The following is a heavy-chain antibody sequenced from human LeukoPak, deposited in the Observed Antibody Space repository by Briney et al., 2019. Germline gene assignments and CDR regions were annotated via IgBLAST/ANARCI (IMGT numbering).Heavy chain of an antibody. D-gene: IGHD5-24*01. J-gene: IGHJ5*02. CDR1: GFTFSTYW. CDR3: ARGFDGYPFGWWFDP. Sequence: QSGGSLRLSCVVSGFTFSTYWKHWVRQAPGKGLVWVSRVSADGSTTIYADSVKGRFTISRDNGINTVYLQMNSLRAEDTAVYYCARGFDGYPFGWWFDPWGQGTLVTVSS. CDR2: VSADGSTT. V-gene: IGHV3-74*01.